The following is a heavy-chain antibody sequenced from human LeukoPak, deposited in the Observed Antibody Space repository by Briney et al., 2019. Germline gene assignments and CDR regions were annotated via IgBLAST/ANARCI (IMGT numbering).Heavy chain of an antibody. V-gene: IGHV3-7*01. Sequence: PGGSLRLSCAASGFTFSNFWMSWVRQAPGKGLQWVALIKQDGSEKYYADSVKGRFTVPRDNAKNSLYLQMSSLRAEDTAVYYCARRYYDSGYYFDYWGQGTLVTVSS. CDR1: GFTFSNFW. D-gene: IGHD3-3*01. CDR2: IKQDGSEK. J-gene: IGHJ4*02. CDR3: ARRYYDSGYYFDY.